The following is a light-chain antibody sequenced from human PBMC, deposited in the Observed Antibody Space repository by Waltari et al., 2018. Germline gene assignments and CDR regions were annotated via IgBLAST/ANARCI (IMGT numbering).Light chain of an antibody. V-gene: IGLV1-44*01. CDR1: SSNIGLNS. J-gene: IGLJ2*01. Sequence: QSVVTQPPSSSATPGQTVTLPSSGVSSNIGLNSLSWYQQLPGTAPKLLIYSNSQRPSGVPNRFSGSKSGASASLAISGLQSEDEADYYCSTWDDSLNGLVFGGGTKLTVL. CDR3: STWDDSLNGLV. CDR2: SNS.